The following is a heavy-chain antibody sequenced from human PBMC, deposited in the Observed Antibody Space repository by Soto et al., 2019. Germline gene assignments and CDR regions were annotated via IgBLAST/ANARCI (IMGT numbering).Heavy chain of an antibody. CDR3: ARDLTYYYDSSGYFRLYYGMDV. Sequence: PGGSLRLSCAASGFTFSSYWMSWVRQAPGKGLEWVANIKQDGSEKYYVDSVKGRFTISRDNAKNSLYLQMNSLRAEDTAVYYCARDLTYYYDSSGYFRLYYGMDVWGQGTTVTV. D-gene: IGHD3-22*01. V-gene: IGHV3-7*05. CDR1: GFTFSSYW. J-gene: IGHJ6*02. CDR2: IKQDGSEK.